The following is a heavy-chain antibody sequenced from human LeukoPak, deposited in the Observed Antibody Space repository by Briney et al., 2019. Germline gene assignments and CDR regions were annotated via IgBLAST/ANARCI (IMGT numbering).Heavy chain of an antibody. CDR3: ARLFDSGSYDYYYGMDV. V-gene: IGHV4-34*01. CDR1: GGSFSGYY. D-gene: IGHD1-26*01. Sequence: SETLSLTCAVYGGSFSGYYWSWIRQPPGKGLEWIGEINHSGSTNYNPSLKSRVTISVDTSKNQFSLKLSSVTAADTAVYYCARLFDSGSYDYYYGMDVWGQGTTVTVSS. J-gene: IGHJ6*02. CDR2: INHSGST.